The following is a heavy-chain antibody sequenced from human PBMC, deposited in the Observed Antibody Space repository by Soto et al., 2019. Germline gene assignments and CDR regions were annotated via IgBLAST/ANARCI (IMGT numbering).Heavy chain of an antibody. D-gene: IGHD6-6*01. CDR1: GGTFSSYA. J-gene: IGHJ6*02. Sequence: QVQLVQSGAEVQKPGSSVKVSCKASGGTFSSYAISWVRQAPGQGLEWMGGIIPIFGTANYAQKFQGRVTITADESTSTAYMELSSLRSEDTAVYYCARDYIAARGYYYYGMDVWGQGTTVTVSS. V-gene: IGHV1-69*01. CDR2: IIPIFGTA. CDR3: ARDYIAARGYYYYGMDV.